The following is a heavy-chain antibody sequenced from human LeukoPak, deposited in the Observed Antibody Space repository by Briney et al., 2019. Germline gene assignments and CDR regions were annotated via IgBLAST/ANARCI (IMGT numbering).Heavy chain of an antibody. Sequence: PSETLSLTCAVSGGSISRSNWWSWVRQPPGKGLEWIGEIYHSGSTNYNPSLKSRVTISVDKSKNQFSLKLSSVTAADTAVYYCARRLLWFGELKGNWFDPWGQGTLVTVSS. CDR1: GGSISRSNW. J-gene: IGHJ5*02. CDR3: ARRLLWFGELKGNWFDP. CDR2: IYHSGST. D-gene: IGHD3-10*01. V-gene: IGHV4-4*02.